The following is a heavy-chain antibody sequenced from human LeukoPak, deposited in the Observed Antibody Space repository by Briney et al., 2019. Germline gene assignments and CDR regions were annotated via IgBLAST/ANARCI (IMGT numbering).Heavy chain of an antibody. V-gene: IGHV3-30*09. CDR1: GFTVGSSF. CDR2: ISYDGSNK. J-gene: IGHJ4*02. Sequence: PGGSLRLSCAASGFTVGSSFMTWVRQAPGKGLEWVAVISYDGSNKYYADSVKGRFAISRDNSKNTLYLQMNSLRAEDTAVYYCARVRVAVAGFYFDYWGQGTLVTVSS. CDR3: ARVRVAVAGFYFDY. D-gene: IGHD6-19*01.